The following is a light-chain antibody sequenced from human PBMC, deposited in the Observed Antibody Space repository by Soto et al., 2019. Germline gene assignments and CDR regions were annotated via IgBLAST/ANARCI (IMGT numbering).Light chain of an antibody. CDR1: QTVASNY. V-gene: IGKV3-20*01. Sequence: ETVLTQSPGTLSLSPGERVTLSCRASQTVASNYFAWYQQRPGQAPRLLMNGASTRATGVPDRFSGSGSGTDFTLTISRLEPEDFAVYYCQQYTNSRWTVGQGPKVDIQ. J-gene: IGKJ1*01. CDR2: GAS. CDR3: QQYTNSRWT.